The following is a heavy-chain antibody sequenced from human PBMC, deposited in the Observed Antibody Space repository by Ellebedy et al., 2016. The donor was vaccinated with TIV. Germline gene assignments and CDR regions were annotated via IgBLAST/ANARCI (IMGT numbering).Heavy chain of an antibody. CDR1: GGSFSGHY. J-gene: IGHJ6*03. CDR2: INQSGTT. CDR3: ARAQRGSLMDG. V-gene: IGHV4-34*01. Sequence: SETLSLXXAVYGGSFSGHYWSWIRQSPGKGLEWIGEINQSGTTNYNPSLKSRVTISVDTSKSQFSLKLSSVTAADTAVYYCARAQRGSLMDGWGKGTTVTVSS. D-gene: IGHD1-26*01.